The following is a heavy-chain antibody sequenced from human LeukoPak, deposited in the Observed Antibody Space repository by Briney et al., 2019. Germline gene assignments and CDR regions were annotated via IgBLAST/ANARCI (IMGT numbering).Heavy chain of an antibody. V-gene: IGHV1-8*01. J-gene: IGHJ5*02. CDR3: ARDSSGYYA. Sequence: LYWMGWMTPNSGNTGYAQKFQGRVTMTRNTSISTAYMELSSLRSEDTAVYYCARDSSGYYAWGQGTLVTVSS. D-gene: IGHD3-22*01. CDR2: MTPNSGNT.